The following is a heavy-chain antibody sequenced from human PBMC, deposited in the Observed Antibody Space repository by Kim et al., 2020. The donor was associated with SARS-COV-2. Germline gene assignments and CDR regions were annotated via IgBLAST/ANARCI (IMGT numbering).Heavy chain of an antibody. CDR2: TA. V-gene: IGHV1-69*01. Sequence: TANYAQEFQGRVTITADESTSTACMELSSLRSEDTAVYYCATVGDGTLDYWGQGTLVTVSS. J-gene: IGHJ4*02. CDR3: ATVGDGTLDY. D-gene: IGHD3-16*01.